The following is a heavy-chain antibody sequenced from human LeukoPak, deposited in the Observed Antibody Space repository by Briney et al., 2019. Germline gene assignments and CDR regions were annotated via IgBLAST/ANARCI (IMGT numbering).Heavy chain of an antibody. CDR2: IYYSGST. V-gene: IGHV4-59*12. CDR1: GGSISSYY. J-gene: IGHJ3*02. CDR3: ARDDALDAFDI. Sequence: SETLSLTCTVSGGSISSYYWSWIRQPPGKGLEWIGYIYYSGSTNYNPSLKSRVTISVDTSKNQFSLKLSSVTAADTAVYYCARDDALDAFDIWGQGTMVTVSS.